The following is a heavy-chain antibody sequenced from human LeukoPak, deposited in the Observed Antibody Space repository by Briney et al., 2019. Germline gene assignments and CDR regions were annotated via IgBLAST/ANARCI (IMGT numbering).Heavy chain of an antibody. V-gene: IGHV7-4-1*02. CDR2: INTDSGKA. CDR1: GYIFNRQG. Sequence: ASVKVSCKASGYIFNRQGMNWVRQAPGQGLEWMGWINTDSGKATYAQGFTGRFVFSLDSSVSTVYLQISDLMPEDTAKYYCAREILRFDIWGQGTTVTVSS. J-gene: IGHJ3*02. CDR3: AREILRFDI.